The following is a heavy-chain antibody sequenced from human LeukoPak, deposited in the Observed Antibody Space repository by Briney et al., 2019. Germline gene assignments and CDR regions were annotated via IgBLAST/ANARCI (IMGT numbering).Heavy chain of an antibody. D-gene: IGHD4-11*01. CDR1: GFIVSNKY. V-gene: IGHV3-53*01. J-gene: IGHJ6*02. Sequence: PGGSLRLSCAASGFIVSNKYMAWVRQAPGKGLEWVSVIYTGGSTYYADSVKGRFTISRDNPKNTVHLQMNRLRVEDTAVYYCATTVISGSDGMDVWGQGTRSPSL. CDR2: IYTGGST. CDR3: ATTVISGSDGMDV.